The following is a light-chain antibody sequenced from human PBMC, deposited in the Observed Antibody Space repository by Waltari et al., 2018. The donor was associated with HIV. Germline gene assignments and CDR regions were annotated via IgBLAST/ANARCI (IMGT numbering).Light chain of an antibody. CDR3: QQYNNWPRT. V-gene: IGKV3-15*01. Sequence: EIVMTQSLCTLSVSAGERATLSCRASQSVSSNLAWYQQKPGQASRLLIYGASTRATGISARFSGSGSGTEFTLTISSLQSEDFAVYYCQQYNNWPRTFGGGTKVEIK. J-gene: IGKJ4*01. CDR1: QSVSSN. CDR2: GAS.